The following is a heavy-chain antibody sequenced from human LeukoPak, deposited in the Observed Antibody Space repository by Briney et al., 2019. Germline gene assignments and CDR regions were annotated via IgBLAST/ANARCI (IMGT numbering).Heavy chain of an antibody. CDR1: GFTFSSYA. CDR2: ISYDGSNK. D-gene: IGHD6-13*01. V-gene: IGHV3-30-3*01. J-gene: IGHJ4*02. Sequence: PGGSLRLSCAASGFTFSSYARHWVRQAPGKGLEWVAAISYDGSNKYYADSVKGRFTISRDNSKNTLYLQMNSLRAEDTAVYYCAREYPTDSSSWHRYFDYWGQGTLVTVSS. CDR3: AREYPTDSSSWHRYFDY.